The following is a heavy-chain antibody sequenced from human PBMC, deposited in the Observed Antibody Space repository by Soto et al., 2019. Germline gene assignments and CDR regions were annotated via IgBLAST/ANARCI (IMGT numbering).Heavy chain of an antibody. D-gene: IGHD1-20*01. CDR1: GFTFSCSA. CDR3: TRFVTAMDV. CDR2: MKSKAHNYAT. Sequence: PGRPLRLSCAASGFTFSCSAIHWVSQASGKGLEWVGRMKSKAHNYATVYAASVNGRFTISRDDSTSTAYLQMSSLKTEDTAVYYCTRFVTAMDVWGQGTTVTVSS. J-gene: IGHJ6*02. V-gene: IGHV3-73*01.